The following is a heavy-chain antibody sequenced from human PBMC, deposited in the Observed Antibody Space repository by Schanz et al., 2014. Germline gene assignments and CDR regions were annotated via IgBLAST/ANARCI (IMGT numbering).Heavy chain of an antibody. J-gene: IGHJ5*02. CDR2: ISHNTFYT. CDR3: ARDVYRSGRPFDL. D-gene: IGHD5-18*01. V-gene: IGHV3-11*06. CDR1: GSTFTDYY. Sequence: QVQLVESGGCLVKPGGSLRLSCAASGSTFTDYYISWIRQAPGMGLEWVSYISHNTFYTDYADSVKGRFTISRDNAKNSVYLQMNTLRAEDTAIYFCARDVYRSGRPFDLWGQGTLVTVSS.